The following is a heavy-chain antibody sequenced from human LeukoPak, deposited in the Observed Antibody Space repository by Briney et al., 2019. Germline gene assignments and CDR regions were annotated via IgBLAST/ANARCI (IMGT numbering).Heavy chain of an antibody. CDR1: GFTFSSYW. CDR3: ARDLSVDTAMVPSNWFDP. D-gene: IGHD5-18*01. CDR2: IKQDGSEK. J-gene: IGHJ5*02. V-gene: IGHV3-7*01. Sequence: PGGSLRLSCAASGFTFSSYWMSWVRQAPGKGLDWVANIKQDGSEKYYVDSVKGRFTISRDNAKNSLYLQMNSLRAEDTAVYYCARDLSVDTAMVPSNWFDPWGQGTLVTVSS.